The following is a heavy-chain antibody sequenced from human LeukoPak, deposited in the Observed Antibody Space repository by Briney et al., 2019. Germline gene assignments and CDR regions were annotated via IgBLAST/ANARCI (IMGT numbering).Heavy chain of an antibody. V-gene: IGHV3-9*03. J-gene: IGHJ4*02. CDR2: ISWNSGSI. CDR3: AKDISSGWYPGHFDY. Sequence: GGSLRLSCAASGFTFDDYAMHWVRQASGKGLEWVSGISWNSGSIGYADSVKGRFTISRDNAKNSLYLQMNSLRAEDMALYYCAKDISSGWYPGHFDYWGQGTLVTVSS. CDR1: GFTFDDYA. D-gene: IGHD6-19*01.